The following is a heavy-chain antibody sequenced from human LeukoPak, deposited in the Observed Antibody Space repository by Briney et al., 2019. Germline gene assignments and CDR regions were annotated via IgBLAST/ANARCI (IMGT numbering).Heavy chain of an antibody. CDR2: IIPIFGTA. CDR1: GYTFTSYY. CDR3: ARGYYYYGMDV. Sequence: SVKVSCKASGYTFTSYYMHWVRQAPGQGLEWMGGIIPIFGTANYAQKFQGRVTITADESTSTAYMELSSLRSEDTAVYYCARGYYYYGMDVWGQGTTVTVSS. V-gene: IGHV1-69*13. J-gene: IGHJ6*02.